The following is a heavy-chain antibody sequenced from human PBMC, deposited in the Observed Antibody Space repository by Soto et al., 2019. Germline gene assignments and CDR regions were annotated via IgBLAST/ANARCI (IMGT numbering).Heavy chain of an antibody. CDR2: INYSGST. Sequence: PSETLSLTCTVSGGSISSSTSYWGWIRQPPGKGLEWIGSINYSGSTYYSPSLKSRVTISADTSKNQFSLKLSSVTAADTAVYSCARSVTDYYDSMDVWGKGTMVTVSS. CDR3: ARSVTDYYDSMDV. V-gene: IGHV4-39*01. J-gene: IGHJ6*03. CDR1: GGSISSSTSY.